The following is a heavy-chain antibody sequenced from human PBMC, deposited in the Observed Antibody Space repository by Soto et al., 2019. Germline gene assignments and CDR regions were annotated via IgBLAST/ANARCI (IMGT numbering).Heavy chain of an antibody. J-gene: IGHJ6*02. V-gene: IGHV3-23*01. CDR2: ISGSAITT. Sequence: EVQLLDSGGGLVQPGGSLRLSCAASGFTFSSYAMSWVRQAPGKGLEWVSAISGSAITTYYADSVKGRFTISRDNSKKTVYLQMNSLRAEDTAIYDCAKVIVARGGMDVWGRGTTVTVSS. CDR1: GFTFSSYA. CDR3: AKVIVARGGMDV. D-gene: IGHD6-6*01.